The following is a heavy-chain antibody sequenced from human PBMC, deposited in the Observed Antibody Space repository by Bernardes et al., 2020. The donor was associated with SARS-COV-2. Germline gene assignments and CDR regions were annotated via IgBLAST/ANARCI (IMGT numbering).Heavy chain of an antibody. Sequence: GGSLRLSCAASGFSFRSYGMHWVRQAPGKGLEWVALIWYNGNNKDYIESVKGRFTISRDNSKNTLYLQMNSLRAEDTAVYYCARVGGSGAYYDKPNYHYYPLDVWGQGTTVTVSS. V-gene: IGHV3-33*01. CDR3: ARVGGSGAYYDKPNYHYYPLDV. CDR1: GFSFRSYG. D-gene: IGHD3-10*01. CDR2: IWYNGNNK. J-gene: IGHJ6*02.